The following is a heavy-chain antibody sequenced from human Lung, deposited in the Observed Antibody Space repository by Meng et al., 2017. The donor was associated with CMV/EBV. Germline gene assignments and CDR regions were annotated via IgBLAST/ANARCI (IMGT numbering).Heavy chain of an antibody. V-gene: IGHV4-61*01. D-gene: IGHD6-6*01. CDR2: IHHTGNT. CDR1: GGSVNSGSYY. Sequence: GSLRLSCIVSGGSVNSGSYYWTWIRQPPGKGLEWIGYIHHTGNTNYNPSLKGRVTISLDTSKNQLSLKMNSATAIDTSVYYCATVRVIAPRAFHIWGQGTMVTVSS. J-gene: IGHJ3*02. CDR3: ATVRVIAPRAFHI.